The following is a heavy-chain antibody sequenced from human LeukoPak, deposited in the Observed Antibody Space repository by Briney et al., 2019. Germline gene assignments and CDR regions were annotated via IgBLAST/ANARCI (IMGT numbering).Heavy chain of an antibody. CDR2: YKYDGST. CDR3: VTVVDESDIDN. CDR1: GGSTNSDY. J-gene: IGHJ4*02. V-gene: IGHV4-59*01. Sequence: SETLSLTCTVSGGSTNSDYCCWIRQSPGMGLEWIGYYKYDGSTGYNPSLKGRATMSMDRSKNELSLKVNFVTAADTAVYYCVTVVDESDIDNWGQGTLVTVSS. D-gene: IGHD2-21*02.